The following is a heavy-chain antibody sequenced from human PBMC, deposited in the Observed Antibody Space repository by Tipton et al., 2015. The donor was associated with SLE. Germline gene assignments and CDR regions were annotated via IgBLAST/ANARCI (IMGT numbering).Heavy chain of an antibody. D-gene: IGHD3-22*01. CDR1: GFTFSSYS. V-gene: IGHV3-21*01. J-gene: IGHJ3*02. CDR3: ARSYDSSGHTPSDAFDI. Sequence: SLRLSCAASGFTFSSYSMNWVRQAPGKGLEWVSSISSSSSYMYYADSVKGRFTISRDNAKNSLYLQMNSLRAEDTAVYYCARSYDSSGHTPSDAFDIWGQGTMVTVSS. CDR2: ISSSSSYM.